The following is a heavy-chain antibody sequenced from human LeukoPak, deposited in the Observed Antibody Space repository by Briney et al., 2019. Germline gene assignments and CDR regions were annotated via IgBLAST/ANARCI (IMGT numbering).Heavy chain of an antibody. CDR2: IYYSGST. J-gene: IGHJ5*02. CDR1: GGSISSYY. Sequence: PSETLSLTCTVSGGSISSYYWSWVRQPPGKGLEWIGYIYYSGSTNYNPSLKSRVTISVDTSKNQFSLKLSSVTAADTAVYYCARGNYDFWSGKIKNWFDPWGQGTLVTVSS. D-gene: IGHD3-3*01. V-gene: IGHV4-59*01. CDR3: ARGNYDFWSGKIKNWFDP.